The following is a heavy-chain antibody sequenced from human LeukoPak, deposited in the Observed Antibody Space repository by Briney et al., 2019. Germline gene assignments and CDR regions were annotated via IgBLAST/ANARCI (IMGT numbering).Heavy chain of an antibody. Sequence: ETLSLACAVYGGSFSGYYWSWIRQPPGKGLEWVSAISGSGGSTYYADSVKGRFTISRDNSKNTLYLQMNSLRAEDTAVYYCAKVGLGYCSSTSCPFDYWGQGTLVTVSS. CDR2: ISGSGGST. CDR3: AKVGLGYCSSTSCPFDY. J-gene: IGHJ4*02. CDR1: GGSFSGYY. V-gene: IGHV3-23*01. D-gene: IGHD2-2*01.